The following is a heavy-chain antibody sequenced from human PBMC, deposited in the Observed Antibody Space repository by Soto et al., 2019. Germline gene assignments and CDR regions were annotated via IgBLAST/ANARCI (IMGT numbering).Heavy chain of an antibody. J-gene: IGHJ6*02. CDR2: IYPGDSDT. Sequence: GESLKISCKGSGYSFTSYWMGWVRQMPGKGLEWMGIIYPGDSDTRYSPSFQGQVTIPADKSISTAYLQWSSLKASETAMYYWASLMGWLHPLGGFYYYYGMDVWGQGTTVTVSS. CDR1: GYSFTSYW. V-gene: IGHV5-51*01. D-gene: IGHD5-12*01. CDR3: ASLMGWLHPLGGFYYYYGMDV.